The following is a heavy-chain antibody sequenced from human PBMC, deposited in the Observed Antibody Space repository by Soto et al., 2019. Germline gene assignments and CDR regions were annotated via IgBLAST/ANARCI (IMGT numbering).Heavy chain of an antibody. Sequence: QITLKESGPTLVQPTQTLTLTCTFSGLSLTDTGATVGWNRQAPGKGLEWLALIYWYDDKRYNPSLKNRLTIAKDTSRNQVILTLSNVGPVDTATYYCAHSHFEILTGPFDSWGPGTLVTVSS. CDR3: AHSHFEILTGPFDS. V-gene: IGHV2-5*01. D-gene: IGHD3-9*01. CDR2: IYWYDDK. CDR1: GLSLTDTGAT. J-gene: IGHJ5*01.